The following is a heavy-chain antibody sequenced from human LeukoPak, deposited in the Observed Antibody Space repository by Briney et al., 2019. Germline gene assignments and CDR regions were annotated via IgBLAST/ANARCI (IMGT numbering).Heavy chain of an antibody. CDR3: ARLALYYYDSSGYP. CDR2: IYYSGRT. J-gene: IGHJ5*02. CDR1: GDSVSRSDSY. V-gene: IGHV4-39*01. D-gene: IGHD3-22*01. Sequence: SETLSLTCSVSGDSVSRSDSYWDWIRQPPGKGLEWIGTIYYSGRTYYSPSLKSRVTISVDTSKNQFSLKLSSVTAADTAVYYCARLALYYYDSSGYPWGQGTLVTVSS.